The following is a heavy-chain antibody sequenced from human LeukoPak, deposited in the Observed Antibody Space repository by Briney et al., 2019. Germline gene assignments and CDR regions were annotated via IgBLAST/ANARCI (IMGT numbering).Heavy chain of an antibody. D-gene: IGHD1-26*01. Sequence: SVKVSCKASGFTFTSSAVQWVRQARGQCLEWIGWIVVGSGNTNYAQKFQERVTITRDMSTSTAYMELSSLRSEDTAVYYCAAERAYSGSYYGDAYFDYWGQGTLVTVSS. J-gene: IGHJ4*02. CDR2: IVVGSGNT. V-gene: IGHV1-58*01. CDR1: GFTFTSSA. CDR3: AAERAYSGSYYGDAYFDY.